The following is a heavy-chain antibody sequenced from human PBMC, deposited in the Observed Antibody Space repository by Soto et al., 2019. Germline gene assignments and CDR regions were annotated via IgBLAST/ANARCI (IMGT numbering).Heavy chain of an antibody. V-gene: IGHV1-8*03. CDR1: GGTFSSYA. J-gene: IGHJ4*02. D-gene: IGHD3-10*01. CDR3: ARMKFGDNIPHFDS. Sequence: GASVKVSCKASGGTFSSYAINWVRQAPGQGLEWMGWMNPNSGNTGYAQKLQGRVTITRDTSASTSYLELKSLRSEDTAVYFCARMKFGDNIPHFDSWGQGTLVTVSS. CDR2: MNPNSGNT.